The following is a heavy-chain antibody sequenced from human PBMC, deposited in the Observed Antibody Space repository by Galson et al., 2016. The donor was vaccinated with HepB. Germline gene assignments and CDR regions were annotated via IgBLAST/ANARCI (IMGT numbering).Heavy chain of an antibody. Sequence: CAVSGGSISNDYWWSWVRQSPGKGLEWIGEIYQTGTANYDPSFTRRATISVDKSKNQFSLRLDSVTAADTADYYCTRGTLGTAATLAFDYWGQGTLVSVSS. V-gene: IGHV4-4*02. CDR2: IYQTGTA. D-gene: IGHD1-1*01. CDR3: TRGTLGTAATLAFDY. J-gene: IGHJ4*02. CDR1: GGSISNDYW.